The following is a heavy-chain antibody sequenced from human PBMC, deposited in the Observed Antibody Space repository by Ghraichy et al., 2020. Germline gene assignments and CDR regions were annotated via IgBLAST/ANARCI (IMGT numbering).Heavy chain of an antibody. V-gene: IGHV1-24*01. Sequence: ASVKVSCKVSGYTLTELSMHWVRQAPGKGLEWMGGFDPEDGETIYAQKFQGRVTMTEDTSTDTAYMELSSLRSEDTAVYHCAGAGGGSYLWFDYWGQGTLVTVSS. D-gene: IGHD1-26*01. CDR1: GYTLTELS. CDR3: AGAGGGSYLWFDY. CDR2: FDPEDGET. J-gene: IGHJ4*02.